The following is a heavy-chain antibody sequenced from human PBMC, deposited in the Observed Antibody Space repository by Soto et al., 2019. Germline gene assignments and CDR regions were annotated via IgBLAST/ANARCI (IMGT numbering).Heavy chain of an antibody. Sequence: QVHLVQSGVEVKTPGASVKVSCQASGYTFFTYDISWVRQAPGQGLEWIGWISTYSGDTKYAQKLQGRLTMTPDTSTTTAYLELRTLRSDYTAVYYCARHHGPTTSENWFDPWGQGTLVTVSS. D-gene: IGHD5-12*01. J-gene: IGHJ5*02. CDR3: ARHHGPTTSENWFDP. CDR2: ISTYSGDT. V-gene: IGHV1-18*01. CDR1: GYTFFTYD.